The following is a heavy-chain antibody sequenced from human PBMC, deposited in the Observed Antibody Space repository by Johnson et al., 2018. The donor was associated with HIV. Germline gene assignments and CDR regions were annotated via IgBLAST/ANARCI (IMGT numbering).Heavy chain of an antibody. V-gene: IGHV3-30*18. CDR3: AKVRGDFWSGYYGGLNDAFDI. J-gene: IGHJ3*02. CDR2: ISYDGSNK. Sequence: QVQLVESGGGVVQPGRSLRLSCAASGFTFSSYGMHWVRQAPGKGLEWVAVISYDGSNKYYADSVKGRFTISRDNSKNTLYLQMNSLRAEETAVYYCAKVRGDFWSGYYGGLNDAFDIWGQGTMVTVSS. D-gene: IGHD3-3*01. CDR1: GFTFSSYG.